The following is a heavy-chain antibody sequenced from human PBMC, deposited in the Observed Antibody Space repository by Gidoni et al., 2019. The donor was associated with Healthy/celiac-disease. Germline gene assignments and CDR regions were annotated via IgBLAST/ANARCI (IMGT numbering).Heavy chain of an antibody. J-gene: IGHJ4*02. Sequence: QVQLVQSGAEVKKPGASVKVSCKASGYTSTGYYMHWWRQAPGQGLEWMGRINPNSGGTNYAQKFKGRVTMTRDTSISTAYMELSRLRSDDTAVYYCARRRVVVAATSGDFDYWGQGTLVTVSS. CDR1: GYTSTGYY. CDR3: ARRRVVVAATSGDFDY. V-gene: IGHV1-2*06. D-gene: IGHD2-15*01. CDR2: INPNSGGT.